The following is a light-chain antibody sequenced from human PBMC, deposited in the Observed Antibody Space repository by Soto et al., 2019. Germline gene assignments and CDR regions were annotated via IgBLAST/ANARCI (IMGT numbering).Light chain of an antibody. J-gene: IGKJ1*01. Sequence: EIVLTQSPGTLSLSPGERATLSCRASQSVSSIYLAWYQQKPGQAPRLLIYGASSRATGIPDRFSGSGSETDFTLTISRLEPEDFAVYYCQQYGSVSVTFGQGTKVEIK. CDR2: GAS. CDR3: QQYGSVSVT. V-gene: IGKV3-20*01. CDR1: QSVSSIY.